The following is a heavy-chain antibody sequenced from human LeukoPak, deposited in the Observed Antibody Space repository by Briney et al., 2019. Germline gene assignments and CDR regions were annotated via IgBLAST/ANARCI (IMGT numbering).Heavy chain of an antibody. Sequence: PGGSLRLSCAASGFTFSSYAMHWVRQAPGKGLEWVAVISYDGSNKYYADSVKGRFTISRDNAKNSLYLQMNSLRAEDTAVYYCARDKAVLAPAALDYWGQGTLVTVSS. CDR2: ISYDGSNK. V-gene: IGHV3-30-3*01. J-gene: IGHJ4*02. CDR1: GFTFSSYA. D-gene: IGHD2-2*01. CDR3: ARDKAVLAPAALDY.